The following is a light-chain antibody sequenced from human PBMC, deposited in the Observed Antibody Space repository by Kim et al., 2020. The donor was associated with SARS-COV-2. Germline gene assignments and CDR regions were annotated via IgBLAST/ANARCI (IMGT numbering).Light chain of an antibody. Sequence: EIVLTQSPGPLSLSPGERATLSCRASQSVSSSYLACYQQKPGQAPRLLIYGASSRATGIPDSFSGSGSGTDFTSTISRLEPEDFAVYYGQQYGSSPRTFGQGRPREIK. J-gene: IGKJ5*01. V-gene: IGKV3-20*01. CDR1: QSVSSSY. CDR3: QQYGSSPRT. CDR2: GAS.